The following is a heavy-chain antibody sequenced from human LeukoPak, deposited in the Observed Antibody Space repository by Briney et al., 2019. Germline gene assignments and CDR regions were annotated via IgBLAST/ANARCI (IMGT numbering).Heavy chain of an antibody. CDR2: TSAGGGGT. Sequence: GGSLRLSCAASGFTFSNYAMSWVRQAPGKGLEWVSGTSAGGGGTYYADSVKGRFTISRDNSKNTLYLQMNSLRAEDTAVYYCAKGSGGSCYSCLDYWGQGTLVTVSS. CDR1: GFTFSNYA. V-gene: IGHV3-23*01. D-gene: IGHD2-15*01. J-gene: IGHJ4*02. CDR3: AKGSGGSCYSCLDY.